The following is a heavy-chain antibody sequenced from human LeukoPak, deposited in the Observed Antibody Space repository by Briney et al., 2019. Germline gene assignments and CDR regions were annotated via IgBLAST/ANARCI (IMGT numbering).Heavy chain of an antibody. CDR3: AKGGGKVQDY. D-gene: IGHD4-23*01. J-gene: IGHJ4*02. V-gene: IGHV3-74*01. CDR1: GITISNYW. Sequence: PGGSLRLSCAASGITISNYWMPWVRQAPGKGLVWVSRISSDGSSTNYADSVKGRFTISRDNAKNTLYLQMNSLRAEDTAVYYCAKGGGKVQDYWGQGTLVTVSS. CDR2: ISSDGSST.